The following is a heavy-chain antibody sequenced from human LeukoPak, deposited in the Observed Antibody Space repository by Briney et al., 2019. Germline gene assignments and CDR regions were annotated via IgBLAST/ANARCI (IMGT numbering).Heavy chain of an antibody. CDR1: GGTFSSYA. D-gene: IGHD5-12*01. J-gene: IGHJ4*02. CDR3: ARMYSGYENYFDY. V-gene: IGHV1-69*13. CDR2: IIPIFGTA. Sequence: GASVKVSCKASGGTFSSYAISWVRQAPGQGLEWMGGIIPIFGTANYAQKFQGRVTITADESTSTAYMELSSLRSEDTAVYYCARMYSGYENYFDYWGQGTLVTVSS.